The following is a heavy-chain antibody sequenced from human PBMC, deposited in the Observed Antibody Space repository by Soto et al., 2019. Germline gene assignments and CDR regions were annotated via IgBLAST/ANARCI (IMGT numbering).Heavy chain of an antibody. D-gene: IGHD3-9*01. CDR3: ARVKRYYDILTAYYRALSWFDP. J-gene: IGHJ5*02. Sequence: DFYWSWILKNQGKGLDWIGEIHFSGTINYNPSLMSRVTISIDTSKTHFSLELRSVTAADTAVYYCARVKRYYDILTAYYRALSWFDPWGQGTLVTVPS. V-gene: IGHV4-34*01. CDR2: IHFSGTI. CDR1: DFY.